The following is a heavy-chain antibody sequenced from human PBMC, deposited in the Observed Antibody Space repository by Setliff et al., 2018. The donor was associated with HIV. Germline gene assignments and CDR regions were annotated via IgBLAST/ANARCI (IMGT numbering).Heavy chain of an antibody. V-gene: IGHV4-61*09. D-gene: IGHD3-22*01. Sequence: KTSETLSLTCTVSGGSISSGSYYWSWIRQPAGKGLEWIGHIYTSGSTNYNPSLKSRVTISVDTSKNQFSLKLSSVTAADTAVYYCVRVSSSGYYGEGAFDIWGQGTVVTVSS. CDR1: GGSISSGSYY. CDR2: IYTSGST. J-gene: IGHJ3*02. CDR3: VRVSSSGYYGEGAFDI.